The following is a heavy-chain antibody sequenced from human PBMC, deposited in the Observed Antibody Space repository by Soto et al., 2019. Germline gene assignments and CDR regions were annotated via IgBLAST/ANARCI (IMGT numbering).Heavy chain of an antibody. D-gene: IGHD5-18*01. CDR3: ARGGDSYGYDYYYGMDV. J-gene: IGHJ6*02. Sequence: SETLSLTCTVSGGSISSGCDYWSWIRQHPGKGLEWIGYIYYSGSTYYNPSLRSRVTISADTSKNQFSLKLSSVTAADTAVYYCARGGDSYGYDYYYGMDVWGQGTTVTVSS. V-gene: IGHV4-31*03. CDR1: GGSISSGCDY. CDR2: IYYSGST.